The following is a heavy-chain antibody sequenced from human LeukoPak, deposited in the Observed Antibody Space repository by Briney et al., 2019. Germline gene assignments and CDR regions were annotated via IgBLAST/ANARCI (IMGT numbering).Heavy chain of an antibody. CDR1: GFTFSTYW. J-gene: IGHJ4*02. Sequence: GGSLRLSCAASGFTFSTYWMSWVRQAPGKGLEWVANIKQDGSEKKYVDSVKGRSTISRDNAKNTLYLQMNSLRAEDTAVYYCARVREGRIQLWLRRYYFDYWGQGTLVTVSS. CDR3: ARVREGRIQLWLRRYYFDY. V-gene: IGHV3-7*03. CDR2: IKQDGSEK. D-gene: IGHD5-18*01.